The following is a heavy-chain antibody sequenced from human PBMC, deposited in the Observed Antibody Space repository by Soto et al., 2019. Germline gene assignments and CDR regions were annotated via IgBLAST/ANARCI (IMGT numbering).Heavy chain of an antibody. CDR1: GGTFSSYA. CDR2: IIPIFGTA. J-gene: IGHJ4*02. V-gene: IGHV1-69*13. CDR3: ARGGRRYDSSGYSSEVFDY. Sequence: SVKVSCKASGGTFSSYAISWVRQAPGQGLEWMGGIIPIFGTANYAQKFQGRVTITADESTSTAYMELSSLRSEDTAVYYCARGGRRYDSSGYSSEVFDYWGQGTLVTVSS. D-gene: IGHD3-22*01.